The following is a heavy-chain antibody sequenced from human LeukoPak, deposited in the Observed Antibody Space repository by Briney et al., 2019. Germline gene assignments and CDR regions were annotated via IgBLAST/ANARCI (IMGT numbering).Heavy chain of an antibody. J-gene: IGHJ4*02. V-gene: IGHV3-74*03. D-gene: IGHD3-10*01. Sequence: GGSLRLSCAASGLTFSSYSMNWVRQAPGKGLVWVSSIKSDGSSTTYADSVKGRFTISRDNAENTLYLQMNSLRVEDTAVYYCARISTMVRHYWGQGTLVTVSS. CDR2: IKSDGSST. CDR1: GLTFSSYS. CDR3: ARISTMVRHY.